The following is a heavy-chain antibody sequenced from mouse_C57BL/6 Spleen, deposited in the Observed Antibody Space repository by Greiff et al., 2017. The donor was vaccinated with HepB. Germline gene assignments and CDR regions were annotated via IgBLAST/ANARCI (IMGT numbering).Heavy chain of an antibody. D-gene: IGHD1-1*01. CDR2: IYPSDSET. V-gene: IGHV1-61*01. CDR3: ARKELWYFDV. CDR1: GYTFTSYW. J-gene: IGHJ1*03. Sequence: VKLQQPGAELVRPGSSVKLSCKASGYTFTSYWMDWVKQRPGQGLEWIGNIYPSDSETHYNQKFKDKATLTVDKSSSTAYMQLSSLTSEDSAVYYCARKELWYFDVWGTGTTVTVSS.